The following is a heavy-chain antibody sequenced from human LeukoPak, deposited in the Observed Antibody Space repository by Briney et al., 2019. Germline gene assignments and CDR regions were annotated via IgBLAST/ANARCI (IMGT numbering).Heavy chain of an antibody. J-gene: IGHJ4*02. CDR2: INPSGGST. CDR1: GYTFTSYY. Sequence: ASVKVSCKASGYTFTSYYMHWVRQAPGRGLEWMGIINPSGGSTSYAQKFQGRVTMTRDTSTSTVYMELSSLRSEDTAVYYCASHSHHPFDYWGQGTLVTVSS. V-gene: IGHV1-46*01. D-gene: IGHD1-14*01. CDR3: ASHSHHPFDY.